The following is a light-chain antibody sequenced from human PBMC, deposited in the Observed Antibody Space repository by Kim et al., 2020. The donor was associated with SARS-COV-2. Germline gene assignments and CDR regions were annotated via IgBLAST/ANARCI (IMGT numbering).Light chain of an antibody. Sequence: QSALTQPASVSGSPGQSITISCTGTSSDVGGYNYVSWYQQHPGKAPKLMIYEVSNRPSGISNRFFGSKSGSTASLTISGLQAEDEADYYCSSYTSSTTLYVFGTGTKVTDL. CDR3: SSYTSSTTLYV. J-gene: IGLJ1*01. CDR1: SSDVGGYNY. CDR2: EVS. V-gene: IGLV2-14*01.